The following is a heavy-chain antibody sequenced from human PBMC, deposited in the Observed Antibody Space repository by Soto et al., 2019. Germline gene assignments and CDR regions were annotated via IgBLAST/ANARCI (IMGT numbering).Heavy chain of an antibody. Sequence: QVQLVESGGGVVQPGRSLRLSCAASGFTFSSYAMHWVRQAPGKGLEWVAVISYDGSNKYYADSVKGRFTITRDNSKNTINLKMKSLRTEDTAVYYCARPLWRDDNNCGYFDLWGRGTLVTVSS. D-gene: IGHD2-21*01. CDR3: ARPLWRDDNNCGYFDL. V-gene: IGHV3-30-3*01. CDR1: GFTFSSYA. J-gene: IGHJ2*01. CDR2: ISYDGSNK.